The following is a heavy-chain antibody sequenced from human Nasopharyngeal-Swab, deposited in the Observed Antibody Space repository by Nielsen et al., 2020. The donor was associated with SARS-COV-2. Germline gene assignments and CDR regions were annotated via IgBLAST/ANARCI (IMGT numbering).Heavy chain of an antibody. CDR1: GVSFSGYC. CDR2: INHSGST. V-gene: IGHV4-34*01. Sequence: SETLSLTCAVYGVSFSGYCWSWIRQPPGKGLEWIGEINHSGSTNYNPSLKSRVTISVDTSKNQFSLKLSSVTAADTAVYYCAKSSSSWYAYYFDYWGQGTLVTVSS. J-gene: IGHJ4*02. D-gene: IGHD6-13*01. CDR3: AKSSSSWYAYYFDY.